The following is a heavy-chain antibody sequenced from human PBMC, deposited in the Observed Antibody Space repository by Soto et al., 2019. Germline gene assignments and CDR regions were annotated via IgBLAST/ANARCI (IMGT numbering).Heavy chain of an antibody. CDR3: AKDLGGARWPQFFAYYYYGMDV. J-gene: IGHJ6*02. Sequence: EVQLLESGGGLVQPGGSLRLSCAASGFTFSSYAMSWVRQAPGKGLEWVSAISGSGGSTYYADSVKGRFTISRDNSKNTLYLQMNSLRAEDTAVYYCAKDLGGARWPQFFAYYYYGMDVWGQGTTVTVSS. CDR1: GFTFSSYA. D-gene: IGHD3-3*01. CDR2: ISGSGGST. V-gene: IGHV3-23*01.